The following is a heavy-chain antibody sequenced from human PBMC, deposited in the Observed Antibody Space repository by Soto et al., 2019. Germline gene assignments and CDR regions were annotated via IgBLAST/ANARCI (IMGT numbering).Heavy chain of an antibody. CDR2: IYYIGST. J-gene: IGHJ4*02. CDR1: GGSISSSSYY. CDR3: ARDYYESSGFDY. D-gene: IGHD3-22*01. V-gene: IGHV4-39*02. Sequence: LSLTCTVSGGSISSSSYYWGWIRQPPGKGLEWIGSIYYIGSTYYNPSLKSRITMSVDTSKNHFSLHLSSVTAADTAVYYCARDYYESSGFDYWRKGSLVNVPS.